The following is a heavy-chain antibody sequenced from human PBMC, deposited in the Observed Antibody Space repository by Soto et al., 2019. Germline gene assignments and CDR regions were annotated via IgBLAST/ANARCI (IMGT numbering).Heavy chain of an antibody. CDR3: ARRAPVTPFDY. D-gene: IGHD4-17*01. CDR2: IRSKAYGATA. J-gene: IGHJ4*02. Sequence: PGGSLRLSCTGSGFRFGEYAMSWFRQAPGKGPERDGVIRSKAYGATAEYTASVKGRITISRHDSDSIVYLQMNSLKAEDTAVYYCARRAPVTPFDYWGQGT. CDR1: GFRFGEYA. V-gene: IGHV3-49*01.